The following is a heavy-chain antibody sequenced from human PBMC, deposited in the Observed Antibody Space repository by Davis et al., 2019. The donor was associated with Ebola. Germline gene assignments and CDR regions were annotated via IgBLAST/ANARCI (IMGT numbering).Heavy chain of an antibody. V-gene: IGHV4-59*12. CDR3: ARERGWGSDAFDI. J-gene: IGHJ3*02. CDR2: IYYSGST. D-gene: IGHD2-21*01. CDR1: GGSISSYY. Sequence: PSETLSLTCTVSGGSISSYYWSWIRQPPGKGLEWIGYIYYSGSTNYNPSLKSRVTISVDTSKNQFSLRLSSVTAADTAVYYCARERGWGSDAFDIWGQGTMVTVSS.